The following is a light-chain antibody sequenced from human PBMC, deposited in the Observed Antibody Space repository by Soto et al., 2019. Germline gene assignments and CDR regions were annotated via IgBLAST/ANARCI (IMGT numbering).Light chain of an antibody. CDR3: SSYAGSNMGV. J-gene: IGLJ1*01. CDR1: SSDVGGYKF. V-gene: IGLV2-8*01. Sequence: QSVLTQPPSASGSPGQSVTISCTGTSSDVGGYKFDSWYQQHPGKAPKLIIYEVTQRPSGVPDRFSGSKSGNTASLTVSGLQAEDDADYYCSSYAGSNMGVFGTGTKVTVL. CDR2: EVT.